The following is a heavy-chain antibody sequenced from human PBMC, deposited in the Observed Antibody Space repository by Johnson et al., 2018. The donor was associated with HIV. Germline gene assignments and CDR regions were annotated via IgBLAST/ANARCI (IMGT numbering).Heavy chain of an antibody. CDR3: ARGYHSSGRCDVFDI. CDR2: TSVDGNSK. Sequence: QMQLVEPGGGVVQPGTSLRLSCAASGFTFSSSVMHWVRQAPGKGLEWVAGTSVDGNSKYYADSVKGRFTISRDNSDNTLFLQMNSLRAEDTAVYYCARGYHSSGRCDVFDIWCQGTMVTVSS. V-gene: IGHV3-30-3*01. CDR1: GFTFSSSV. J-gene: IGHJ3*02. D-gene: IGHD6-19*01.